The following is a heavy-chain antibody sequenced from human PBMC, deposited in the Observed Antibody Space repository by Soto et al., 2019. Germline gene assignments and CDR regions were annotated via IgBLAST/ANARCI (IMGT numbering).Heavy chain of an antibody. J-gene: IGHJ4*02. Sequence: SYYWSWIRQPAGKGLEWIGRIYTSGSTNYNPSLKSRVTMSVDTSKNQFSLKLSSVTAADTAVYYCARWSSGNVFDYWGQGTLVTVSS. D-gene: IGHD6-19*01. CDR1: SYY. V-gene: IGHV4-4*07. CDR2: IYTSGST. CDR3: ARWSSGNVFDY.